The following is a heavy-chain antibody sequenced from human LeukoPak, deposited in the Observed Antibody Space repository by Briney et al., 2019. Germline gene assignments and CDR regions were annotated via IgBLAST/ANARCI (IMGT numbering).Heavy chain of an antibody. CDR3: AKDSIVVVAAFYFDY. CDR2: INTGGSTI. CDR1: GLTFSSYE. Sequence: GGSLRLSCEASGLTFSSYEMNWVRQAPGKGLEWVSHINTGGSTIYYADSVKGRFTISRDNAKNSLYLQMNSLRAEDTAVYYCAKDSIVVVAAFYFDYWGQGTLVTVSS. V-gene: IGHV3-48*03. D-gene: IGHD2-21*02. J-gene: IGHJ4*02.